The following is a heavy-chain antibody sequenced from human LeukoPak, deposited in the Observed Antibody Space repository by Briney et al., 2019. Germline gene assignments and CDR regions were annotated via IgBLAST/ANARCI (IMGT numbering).Heavy chain of an antibody. CDR1: GGSISSSSYY. CDR3: ARDPLWFGGVSLGNFDY. V-gene: IGHV4-39*07. CDR2: IHHSGST. J-gene: IGHJ4*02. Sequence: PSETLSLTCTVSGGSISSSSYYCGWIHQPPGKGLEWIGSIHHSGSTYYNPSLESRVTISIDTSKNQFSLKLTSVTAADTAVYYCARDPLWFGGVSLGNFDYWGQGTLVTVSS. D-gene: IGHD3-10*01.